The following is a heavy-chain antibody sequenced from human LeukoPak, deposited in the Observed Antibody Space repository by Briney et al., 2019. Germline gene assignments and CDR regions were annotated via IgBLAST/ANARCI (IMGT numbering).Heavy chain of an antibody. J-gene: IGHJ4*02. V-gene: IGHV4-4*07. CDR3: ARDSTSSITMIVVDNYFDY. D-gene: IGHD3-22*01. Sequence: SETLSLTCTVSGGSISSYYWSWIRQPAGKGLEWIGRIYTSGSTNYNPSLKSRVTMSVDTSKNQFSLKLSSVTAADTAVYYCARDSTSSITMIVVDNYFDYWGQGTLVTFSS. CDR1: GGSISSYY. CDR2: IYTSGST.